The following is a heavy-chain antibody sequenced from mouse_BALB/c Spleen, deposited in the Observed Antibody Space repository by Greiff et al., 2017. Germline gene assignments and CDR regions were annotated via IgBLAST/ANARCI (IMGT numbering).Heavy chain of an antibody. D-gene: IGHD1-1*01. V-gene: IGHV1S126*01. CDR1: GYSFTSYW. Sequence: VQLQESGPQLVRPGASVKISCKASGYSFTSYWMHWVKQRPGQGLEWIGMIDPSDSETRLNQKFKDKATLTVDKSSSTAYMQLSSPTSEDSAVYYCARTGIYYYGSSYGGIWMDYWGQGTSVTVSS. J-gene: IGHJ4*01. CDR2: IDPSDSET. CDR3: ARTGIYYYGSSYGGIWMDY.